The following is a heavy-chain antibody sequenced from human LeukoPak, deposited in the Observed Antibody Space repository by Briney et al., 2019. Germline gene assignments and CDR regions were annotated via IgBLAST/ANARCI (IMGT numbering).Heavy chain of an antibody. CDR2: ISNNGGYT. J-gene: IGHJ4*02. Sequence: GGSLRLSCAASGFTFSSSAMSWVRQAPGKGLEWVSAISNNGGYTYYADSVQGRFTISRDNSKNTLYLQMNSLRVEDTAVYYCAKDLYYDSGSDYWGQGTLVTVSS. D-gene: IGHD3-16*01. V-gene: IGHV3-23*01. CDR1: GFTFSSSA. CDR3: AKDLYYDSGSDY.